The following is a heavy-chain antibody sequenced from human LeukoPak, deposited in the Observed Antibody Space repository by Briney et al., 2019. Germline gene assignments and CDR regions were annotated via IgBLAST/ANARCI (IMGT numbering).Heavy chain of an antibody. CDR1: GFTFSSYW. Sequence: PGGSLRLSCAASGFTFSSYWMHWVRQAPGKGLVWVSRINTDGSSTSYAGSVKGRFTISRDNAKSTLYLQMNSLRAEDTAVYYCARMGYYYYYMDVWGKGTTVTVSS. V-gene: IGHV3-74*01. J-gene: IGHJ6*03. CDR2: INTDGSST. CDR3: ARMGYYYYYMDV.